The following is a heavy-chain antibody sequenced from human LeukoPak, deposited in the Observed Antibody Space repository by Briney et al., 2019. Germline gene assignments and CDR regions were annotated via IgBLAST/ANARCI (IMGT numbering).Heavy chain of an antibody. Sequence: SQTLSLTCTVSGGSISSGDHWWSWIRQPPGKDLEWIGYIYYSGSASCNPSLKSRVTISVDTSKNQFSLKLTSVTAADTAVYYCARRWGSGSHSDWFDPWGQGTLVTVSS. CDR2: IYYSGSA. V-gene: IGHV4-30-4*01. D-gene: IGHD3-10*01. J-gene: IGHJ5*02. CDR1: GGSISSGDHW. CDR3: ARRWGSGSHSDWFDP.